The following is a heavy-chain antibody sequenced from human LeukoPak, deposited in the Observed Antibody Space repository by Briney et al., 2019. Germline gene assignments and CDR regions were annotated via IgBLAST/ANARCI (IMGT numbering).Heavy chain of an antibody. CDR3: AKVRFQYSSSSGVDY. V-gene: IGHV3-11*01. D-gene: IGHD6-6*01. CDR2: ISSSGSTI. Sequence: GGSLRLSCAASGFTFSDYYMRWIRQAPGKGLEWVSYISSSGSTIYYADSVKGRFTISRDNSKNTLYLQMNSLRAEDTAVYYCAKVRFQYSSSSGVDYWGQGTLVTVSS. CDR1: GFTFSDYY. J-gene: IGHJ4*02.